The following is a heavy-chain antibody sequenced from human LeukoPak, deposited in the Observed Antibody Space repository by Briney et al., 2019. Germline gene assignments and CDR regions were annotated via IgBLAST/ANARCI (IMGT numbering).Heavy chain of an antibody. CDR1: GYSISSGYY. CDR2: IYNSGST. Sequence: SSETLSLTCAVSGYSISSGYYWGWIRQPPGKGLEWIGSIYNSGSTYYNPSLNRRVAISVDTSKNQFFLKLSSVTAADTAVYYCAGSIEGNAFDIWGQGTMVTVSS. CDR3: AGSIEGNAFDI. V-gene: IGHV4-38-2*01. D-gene: IGHD2-15*01. J-gene: IGHJ3*02.